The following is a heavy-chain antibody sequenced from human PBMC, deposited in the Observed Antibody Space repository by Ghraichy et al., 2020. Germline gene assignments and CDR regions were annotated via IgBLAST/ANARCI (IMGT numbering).Heavy chain of an antibody. J-gene: IGHJ6*02. V-gene: IGHV6-1*01. CDR2: TYYRSKWYN. CDR1: GDSVSSNSAA. Sequence: SQTLSLTCAISGDSVSSNSAAWNWIRQSPSRGLEWLGRTYYRSKWYNDYAVSVKSRITINPDTSKNQFSLQLNSVTPEDTAVYYCARDPYTAAAGTSGYYGMDVWGQGTTVTVSS. CDR3: ARDPYTAAAGTSGYYGMDV. D-gene: IGHD6-13*01.